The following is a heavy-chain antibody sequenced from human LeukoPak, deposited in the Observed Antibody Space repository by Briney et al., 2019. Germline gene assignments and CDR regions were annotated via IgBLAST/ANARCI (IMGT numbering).Heavy chain of an antibody. CDR1: GFTFSSYG. CDR3: AKDPVYHRPRYYMDV. D-gene: IGHD2-8*01. V-gene: IGHV3-30*02. Sequence: GGSLRLSCAASGFTFSSYGMHWVRQAPGKGLEWVAFIRYDGSNKYYADSVKGRFTISRDNSKNTLYLQMNSLRAEDTAVYYCAKDPVYHRPRYYMDVWGKGTTVTVSS. CDR2: IRYDGSNK. J-gene: IGHJ6*03.